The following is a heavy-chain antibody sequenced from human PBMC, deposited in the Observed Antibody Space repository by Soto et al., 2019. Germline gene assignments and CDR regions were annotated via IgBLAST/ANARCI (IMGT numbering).Heavy chain of an antibody. J-gene: IGHJ6*02. CDR1: GYTFTSYY. V-gene: IGHV1-46*01. CDR2: INPSGGST. CDR3: ARDDYDLLTGYYSYYGMDV. Sequence: VSVKVSCKASGYTFTSYYMHWVRRAPGQGLEWMGIINPSGGSTSYAQKFQGRVTMTRDTSTSTVYMELSSLRSEDTAVYYCARDDYDLLTGYYSYYGMDVWGQGTTVTVSS. D-gene: IGHD3-9*01.